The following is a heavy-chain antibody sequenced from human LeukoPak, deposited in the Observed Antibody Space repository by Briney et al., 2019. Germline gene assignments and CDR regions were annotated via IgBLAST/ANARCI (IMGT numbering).Heavy chain of an antibody. V-gene: IGHV3-48*02. CDR2: ISSSSSTI. CDR3: ARAGVAGTWVHFDY. D-gene: IGHD6-19*01. CDR1: GFTFSTYS. J-gene: IGHJ4*02. Sequence: GGCLRLSCAASGFTFSTYSMTWVRQAPGKGREWVSYISSSSSTIYYAESVKGRFTISRDNAKNSLYLQMNSLRDEDTAVYYCARAGVAGTWVHFDYWGQGTLVTVSS.